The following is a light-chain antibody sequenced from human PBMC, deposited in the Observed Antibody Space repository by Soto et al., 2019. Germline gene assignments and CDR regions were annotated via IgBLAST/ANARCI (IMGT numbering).Light chain of an antibody. CDR2: LGS. CDR3: MQGLQGPVS. V-gene: IGKV2-28*01. J-gene: IGKJ4*01. CDR1: QSLLHSNGYNY. Sequence: DTVMTQSPLSLSVTPGEPASISCRSSQSLLHSNGYNYLDWYVQKPGQSPQLLIYLGSNRASGERERFSGSVSGTDFTLKMSRVVAEDGGVYYCMQGLQGPVSFGGGTKVEIK.